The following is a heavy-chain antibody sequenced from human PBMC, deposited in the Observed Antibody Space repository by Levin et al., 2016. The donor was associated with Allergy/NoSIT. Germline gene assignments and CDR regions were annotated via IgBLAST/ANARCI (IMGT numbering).Heavy chain of an antibody. J-gene: IGHJ4*02. CDR3: ARVRGRYSAMVTEFDQ. CDR2: IYYSGAT. Sequence: WIRQPPGKGLEWIGYIYYSGATYYNPSLKSRVIISVDSSRNQFSLNLSSLTAADTAVYYCARVRGRYSAMVTEFDQWGQGTLVTVSS. D-gene: IGHD5-18*01. V-gene: IGHV4-31*02.